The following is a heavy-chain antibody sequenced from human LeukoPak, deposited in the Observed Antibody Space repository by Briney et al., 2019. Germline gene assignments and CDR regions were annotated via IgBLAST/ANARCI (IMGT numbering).Heavy chain of an antibody. V-gene: IGHV3-30*18. CDR2: ISYDGTNK. J-gene: IGHJ4*02. CDR3: AKASAVIVVVTVLDY. D-gene: IGHD2-21*02. Sequence: GRSLRLSCAASGFTFSNYSMLWVRQAPGKGLEWVALISYDGTNKHYADSVRGRLPIPRDNSKNSLYLQMNSLRAEDTAVYYCAKASAVIVVVTVLDYWGQGTLVTVSS. CDR1: GFTFSNYS.